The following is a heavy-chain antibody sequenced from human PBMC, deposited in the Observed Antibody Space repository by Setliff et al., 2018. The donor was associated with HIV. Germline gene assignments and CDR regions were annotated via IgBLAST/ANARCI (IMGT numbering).Heavy chain of an antibody. CDR3: ASTGHIEIDPLQPFEI. D-gene: IGHD5-12*01. V-gene: IGHV4-59*12. J-gene: IGHJ3*02. CDR2: IFYGGNA. Sequence: PSETLSLTCTVSAGAIRSYYWSWIRQSPGKGLEWIGYIFYGGNANYSPSLEGRVTMSLDTSRNQFSLKLTSVTAADTAVYYCASTGHIEIDPLQPFEIWGQGTMVTVSS. CDR1: AGAIRSYY.